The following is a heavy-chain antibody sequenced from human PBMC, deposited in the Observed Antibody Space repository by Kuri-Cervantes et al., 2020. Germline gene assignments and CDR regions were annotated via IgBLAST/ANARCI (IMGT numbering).Heavy chain of an antibody. CDR1: GFTFSSYA. D-gene: IGHD3-22*01. CDR2: ISGSGGST. Sequence: GESLKISCAASGFTFSSYAMSWVRQAPGKGLEWVSAISGSGGSTYYADSVKGRFTISRDNSKNTLYLQMNSLRAEDTAVYYCSSGYLFDYWGQGTLVTVSS. CDR3: SSGYLFDY. V-gene: IGHV3-23*01. J-gene: IGHJ4*02.